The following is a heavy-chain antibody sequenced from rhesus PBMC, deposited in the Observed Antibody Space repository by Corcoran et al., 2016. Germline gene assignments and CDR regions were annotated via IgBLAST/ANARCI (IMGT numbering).Heavy chain of an antibody. V-gene: IGHV4S11*01. D-gene: IGHD4-23*01. CDR1: GGSIRSNY. J-gene: IGHJ4*01. Sequence: QVQLQESGPGLVKPLETLSLTCAVSGGSIRSNYWSWIRQAPGKGLEWIGYIYCSGSSTNYNPSLKSRVTLSVDTSKNQLSLKLSSVTAADTAVYYCARQSNYGYFDYWGQGVLVTVSS. CDR2: IYCSGSST. CDR3: ARQSNYGYFDY.